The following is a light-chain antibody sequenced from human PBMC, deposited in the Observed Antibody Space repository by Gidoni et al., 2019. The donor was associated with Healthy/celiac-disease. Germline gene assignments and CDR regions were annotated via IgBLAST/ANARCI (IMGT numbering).Light chain of an antibody. CDR2: WAS. CDR1: ESVLYSSNNTNY. Sequence: DIVMTQSPVSLAVSLGERATINCKSSESVLYSSNNTNYLAWYQQKPGQPPKLLIYWASTRESGVPARFSGSGSGTDFTLTISSLQAEDVAVYYCQQYYSTPLTFGGGTKVEIK. J-gene: IGKJ4*01. CDR3: QQYYSTPLT. V-gene: IGKV4-1*01.